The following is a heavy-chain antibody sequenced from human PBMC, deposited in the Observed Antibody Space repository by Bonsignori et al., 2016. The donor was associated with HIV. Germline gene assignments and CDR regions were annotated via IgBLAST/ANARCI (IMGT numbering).Heavy chain of an antibody. J-gene: IGHJ3*01. CDR2: MKQDGSGT. D-gene: IGHD1-26*01. V-gene: IGHV3-7*01. CDR1: GFTLSSYW. Sequence: EVQLVESGGGLVQPGGSLRLSCAASGFTLSSYWMNWVRQAPGKGLEWVANMKQDGSGTYYVDSVKGRFTISRDKAKNSLYLQMNSLRAEDTAIYFCARDWIVQTDKVAF. CDR3: ARDWIVQTDKVAF.